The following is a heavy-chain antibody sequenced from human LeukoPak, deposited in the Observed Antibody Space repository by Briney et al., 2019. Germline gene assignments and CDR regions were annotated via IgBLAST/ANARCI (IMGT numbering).Heavy chain of an antibody. CDR1: GFTFSNAW. Sequence: GGSLRLSSALSGFTFSNAWMSWVRQAPGKGLEWVGRIKSKTDGGTADYAAPVKGRFTISRDDSKNTLYLQMNSLKTEDTAVYYCTPILTITIFGVDLDYWGQGTLVTVSS. D-gene: IGHD3-3*01. J-gene: IGHJ4*02. CDR2: IKSKTDGGTA. V-gene: IGHV3-15*01. CDR3: TPILTITIFGVDLDY.